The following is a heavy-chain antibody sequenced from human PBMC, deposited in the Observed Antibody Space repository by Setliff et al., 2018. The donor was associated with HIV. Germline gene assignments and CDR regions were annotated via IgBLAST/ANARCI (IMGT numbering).Heavy chain of an antibody. CDR3: ARDQATGYEKVWFSWIDP. D-gene: IGHD5-12*01. Sequence: ASVKVSCKASGGAFSIFAISWVRQAPGQGLEWMGGIIPILGTANYAQKFQGRVTITADGSTSTAYMELSSLRFEDTATYYCARDQATGYEKVWFSWIDPWGQGTLVTVS. V-gene: IGHV1-69*13. CDR2: IIPILGTA. J-gene: IGHJ5*02. CDR1: GGAFSIFA.